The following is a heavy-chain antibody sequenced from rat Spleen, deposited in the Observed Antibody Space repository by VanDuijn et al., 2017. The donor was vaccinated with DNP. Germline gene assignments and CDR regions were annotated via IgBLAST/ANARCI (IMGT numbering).Heavy chain of an antibody. Sequence: EVKLVESGGGLVQPGGSLKLSCAGSGFTFSDYYMAWVRQTPSKGLEWVATISASGSNTYYRDSVKGRFTFSRDKAENTLYLQMDSLRSEDTATYYCTTAYYGFAYWGQGTLVTVSS. CDR2: ISASGSNT. D-gene: IGHD1-1*01. V-gene: IGHV5-25*01. CDR3: TTAYYGFAY. CDR1: GFTFSDYY. J-gene: IGHJ3*01.